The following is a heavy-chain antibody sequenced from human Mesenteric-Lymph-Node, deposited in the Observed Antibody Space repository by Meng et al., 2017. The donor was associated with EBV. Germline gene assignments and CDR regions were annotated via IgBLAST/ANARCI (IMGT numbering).Heavy chain of an antibody. CDR1: GGSFSGYY. V-gene: IGHV4-34*01. Sequence: QGLLQPWGAGLLKLSGTLSLTCAGYGGSFSGYYWSWIRQPPGKGLEWIGEINHSGSTNYNPSLKSRVTISVDTSKNQFSLKLSSVTAADTAVYYCARVSLIWGGATLWGQGTLVTVSS. CDR2: INHSGST. J-gene: IGHJ4*02. D-gene: IGHD3-16*01. CDR3: ARVSLIWGGATL.